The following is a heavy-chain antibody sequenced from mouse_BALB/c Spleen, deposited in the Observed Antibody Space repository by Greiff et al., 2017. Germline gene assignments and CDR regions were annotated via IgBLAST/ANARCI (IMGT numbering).Heavy chain of an antibody. Sequence: EVKLVESGPSLVKPSQTLSLTCSVTGDSITSGYWNWIRKFPGNKLEYMGYISYSGSTYYNPSLKSRISITRDTSKNQYYLQLNSVTTEDTATYYCARQLGLRNYAMDYWGQGTSVTVSS. CDR1: GDSITSGY. V-gene: IGHV3-8*02. D-gene: IGHD3-1*01. CDR2: ISYSGST. J-gene: IGHJ4*01. CDR3: ARQLGLRNYAMDY.